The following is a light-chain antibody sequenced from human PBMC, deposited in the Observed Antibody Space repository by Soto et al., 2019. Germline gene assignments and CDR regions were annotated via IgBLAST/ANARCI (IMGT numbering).Light chain of an antibody. J-gene: IGLJ1*01. CDR2: DVG. CDR3: GSYTTYTTGTTLV. Sequence: QSALTQPASASGSPGQSITISCTGTSSDVGGYSFVSWYQQHPGKAPKLMIYDVGYRPSGVSDRFSGSKSGNTASLSISGLQAEDEAVYFCGSYTTYTTGTTLVFGTGTKVTVL. V-gene: IGLV2-14*03. CDR1: SSDVGGYSF.